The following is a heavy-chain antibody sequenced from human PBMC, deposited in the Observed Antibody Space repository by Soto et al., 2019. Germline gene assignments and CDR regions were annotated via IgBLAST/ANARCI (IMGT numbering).Heavy chain of an antibody. J-gene: IGHJ4*02. D-gene: IGHD6-19*01. V-gene: IGHV3-23*01. CDR2: ISGSGGST. CDR1: GFTFSSYA. Sequence: GESLKISCAASGFTFSSYAMSWVRQAPGKGLEWVSAISGSGGSTYYADSVKGRFTISRDNSKNTLYLQMNSLRAEDTAVYYCAKAPGYSSGWFDYWGQGTLVTVSS. CDR3: AKAPGYSSGWFDY.